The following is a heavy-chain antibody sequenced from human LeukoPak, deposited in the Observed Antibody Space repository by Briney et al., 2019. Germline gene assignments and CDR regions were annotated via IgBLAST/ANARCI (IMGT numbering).Heavy chain of an antibody. D-gene: IGHD6-19*01. CDR1: GGTFSSYA. V-gene: IGHV1-18*01. Sequence: GASVKVSCKASGGTFSSYAISWVRQAPGQGLEWMGWISAYNGNTNYAQKLQGRVTMTTDTSTSTAYMELRSLRSDDTAVYYCARWGAYSSGWYFDYWGQGTLVTVSS. CDR3: ARWGAYSSGWYFDY. J-gene: IGHJ4*02. CDR2: ISAYNGNT.